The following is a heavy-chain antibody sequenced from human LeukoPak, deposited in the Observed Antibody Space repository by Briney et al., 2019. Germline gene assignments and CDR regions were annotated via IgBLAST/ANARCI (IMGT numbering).Heavy chain of an antibody. CDR3: ARGYYYASGSDY. V-gene: IGHV4-59*08. Sequence: PSETLSLTCTVSGGSISSYYWSWIRQPPGKGLEWIGYIYYSGSTNYNSSLKSRVTISVDTSKNQFSLKLSSVTAADTAVYYCARGYYYASGSDYWGQGTLVTVSS. CDR2: IYYSGST. CDR1: GGSISSYY. J-gene: IGHJ4*02. D-gene: IGHD3-10*01.